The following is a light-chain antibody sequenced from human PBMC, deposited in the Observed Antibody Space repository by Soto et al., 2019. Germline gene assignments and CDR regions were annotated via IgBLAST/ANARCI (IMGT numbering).Light chain of an antibody. CDR3: GTWDSSLSAV. CDR1: NTDIGGHKY. Sequence: QSALAQPPSASGSPGQSVTISCTGSNTDIGGHKYVSWYQHHPGKAPKLIIYEVRERPSGVPDRFSGSKSGNAASLTVSGLQADDEATYYCGTWDSSLSAVFGTGTKVTVL. J-gene: IGLJ1*01. V-gene: IGLV2-8*01. CDR2: EVR.